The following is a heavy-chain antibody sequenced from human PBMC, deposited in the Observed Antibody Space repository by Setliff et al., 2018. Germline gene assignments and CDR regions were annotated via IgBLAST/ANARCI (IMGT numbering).Heavy chain of an antibody. J-gene: IGHJ3*02. Sequence: GESLKISCKGSGYSFTNYWIGWVRQMPGKGLEWMGIIYPGDSDTRYSPSSQGQVTISADKSISTAYLQWSSLKASDTARYYCARLGSSSWYYDVFDIWGQGTMVTVSS. CDR2: IYPGDSDT. CDR1: GYSFTNYW. V-gene: IGHV5-51*01. D-gene: IGHD6-13*01. CDR3: ARLGSSSWYYDVFDI.